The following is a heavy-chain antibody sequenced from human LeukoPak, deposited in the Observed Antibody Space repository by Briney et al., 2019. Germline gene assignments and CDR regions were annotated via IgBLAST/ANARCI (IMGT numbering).Heavy chain of an antibody. Sequence: GGSLRLSCAASGFTFSNNYMSWVRQAPGKGLEWVSVIYSGGSTYYADSVKGRFTISRDNSKNTLYLQVNSLRADDTAVYYCVCRIGGAPQWGQGTLVTVSS. CDR2: IYSGGST. V-gene: IGHV3-53*01. J-gene: IGHJ4*02. D-gene: IGHD1-26*01. CDR3: VCRIGGAPQ. CDR1: GFTFSNNY.